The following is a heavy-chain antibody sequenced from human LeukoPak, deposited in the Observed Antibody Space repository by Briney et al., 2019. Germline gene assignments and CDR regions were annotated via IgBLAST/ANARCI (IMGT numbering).Heavy chain of an antibody. Sequence: GGSLRLSCAASGFTFSDYYMTWIRQAPGKGLEWVSYISGSGSTIYYADSVKGRFTISRDNAKNSLYLQMNSLRAEDTAVYYCARENSNNYYYYMDVWGKGTTVTVSS. CDR1: GFTFSDYY. J-gene: IGHJ6*03. CDR3: ARENSNNYYYYMDV. V-gene: IGHV3-11*01. CDR2: ISGSGSTI. D-gene: IGHD4-11*01.